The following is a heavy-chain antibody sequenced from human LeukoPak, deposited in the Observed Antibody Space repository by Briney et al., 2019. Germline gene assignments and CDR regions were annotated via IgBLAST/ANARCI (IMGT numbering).Heavy chain of an antibody. V-gene: IGHV6-1*01. CDR2: TYYRSKWYN. CDR3: ARETSFRYYDFWSGWDY. Sequence: SQTLSLTCAISGDSVSSISAAWHWIRQSPSRGLEWLGRTYYRSKWYNDYAVSVRSRITINPDTSKNQFSLQLNSVTPEDTAVYYCARETSFRYYDFWSGWDYWGQGTLVTVSS. J-gene: IGHJ4*02. D-gene: IGHD3-3*01. CDR1: GDSVSSISAA.